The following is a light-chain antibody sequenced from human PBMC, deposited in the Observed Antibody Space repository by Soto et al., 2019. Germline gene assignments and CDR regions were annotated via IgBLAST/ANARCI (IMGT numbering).Light chain of an antibody. CDR2: DNS. CDR3: QSYDHSLSGSVV. J-gene: IGLJ2*01. CDR1: SSNIGAGYD. Sequence: QSVLTQPPSVSGAPGQRVTISCTGSSSNIGAGYDVHWYQQLPGTAPKLLIHDNSNRPSGVPDRFSGSKSGTSASLAITGLQAEDEADYYCQSYDHSLSGSVVFGGGTKLTVL. V-gene: IGLV1-40*01.